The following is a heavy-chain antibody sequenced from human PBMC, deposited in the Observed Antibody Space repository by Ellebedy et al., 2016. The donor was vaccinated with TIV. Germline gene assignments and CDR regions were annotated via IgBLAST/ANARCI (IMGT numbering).Heavy chain of an antibody. J-gene: IGHJ4*02. CDR3: ARGYSSRYNEGGRYFDY. CDR1: GGSISSSTYY. Sequence: SETLSLTXTVSGGSISSSTYYWGWIRQPPGKGLEWIGSIYYSGSTFYSPSLKSRVTISRDTSKNQFSLKLTSLTAADTAVYYCARGYSSRYNEGGRYFDYWGQGSLVTVSS. CDR2: IYYSGST. D-gene: IGHD6-13*01. V-gene: IGHV4-39*07.